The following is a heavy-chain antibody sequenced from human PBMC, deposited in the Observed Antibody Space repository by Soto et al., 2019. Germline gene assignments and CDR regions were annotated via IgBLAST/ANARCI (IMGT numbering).Heavy chain of an antibody. D-gene: IGHD1-26*01. CDR3: ARAGSIVGATGDFEY. CDR1: CGSISSSNW. Sequence: PSETLSLTCAVSCGSISSSNWWSWVRPPPGKGLEWIGEIYHSGSTNYNPSLKSRVTISVDKSKNQFSLKLSSVTAADTAVYYCARAGSIVGATGDFEYWGQGTLVTVSS. J-gene: IGHJ4*02. V-gene: IGHV4-4*02. CDR2: IYHSGST.